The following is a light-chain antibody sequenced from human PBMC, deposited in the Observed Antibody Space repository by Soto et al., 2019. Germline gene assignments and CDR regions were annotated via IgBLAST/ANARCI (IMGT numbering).Light chain of an antibody. CDR2: GAS. V-gene: IGKV3-20*01. Sequence: EIVLTQSPGTLSLSPGERATLSCRASQSVSSSYLAWYQQKPGQAPRLLIYGASSRATGIPDRFSGSGSGTDSTLTISRLEPEDFAVYYCPQYGSSRWTFGQGTKVDIK. J-gene: IGKJ1*01. CDR1: QSVSSSY. CDR3: PQYGSSRWT.